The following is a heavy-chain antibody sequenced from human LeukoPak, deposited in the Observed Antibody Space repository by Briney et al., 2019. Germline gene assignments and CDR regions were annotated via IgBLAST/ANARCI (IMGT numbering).Heavy chain of an antibody. CDR3: TRARGYSYGYMDY. J-gene: IGHJ4*02. Sequence: LSLTCTVSGGSISSYYWSWIRQPPGKGLEWVGFIRSKAYGGTTEYAASVKGRFTISRDDSKSIAYLQMNSLKTEDTAVYYCTRARGYSYGYMDYWGQGTLVTVSS. V-gene: IGHV3-49*03. CDR1: GGSISSYY. CDR2: IRSKAYGGTT. D-gene: IGHD5-18*01.